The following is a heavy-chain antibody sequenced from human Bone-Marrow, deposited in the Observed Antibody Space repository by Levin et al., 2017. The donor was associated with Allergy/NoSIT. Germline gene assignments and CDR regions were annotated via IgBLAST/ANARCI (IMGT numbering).Heavy chain of an antibody. CDR3: AAAGGGAMGL. CDR2: IVVGRGNT. Sequence: PAASVKVSCKPSGFSFSSSIIQWVRQARGQRLEWIGWIVVGRGNTNYAQKFQQRVTITRDMSTSTVYMKLSSLRSEDTAVYYCAAAGGGAMGLWGRGTLVTVSS. CDR1: GFSFSSSI. J-gene: IGHJ2*01. D-gene: IGHD4-23*01. V-gene: IGHV1-58*02.